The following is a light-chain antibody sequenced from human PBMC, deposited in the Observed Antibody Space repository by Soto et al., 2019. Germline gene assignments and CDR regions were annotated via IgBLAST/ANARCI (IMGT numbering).Light chain of an antibody. CDR2: DVN. V-gene: IGLV2-14*01. Sequence: QCALTQPASVSGSPGQSITISCTGTSSDVGGYNYVSWYQQHPGKAPKLMIYDVNNRPSGVSNRFSGSKSGNTASLTISGLQAEDEADYYCTSYTSSSTLEVFGTGTEVTVL. CDR3: TSYTSSSTLEV. J-gene: IGLJ1*01. CDR1: SSDVGGYNY.